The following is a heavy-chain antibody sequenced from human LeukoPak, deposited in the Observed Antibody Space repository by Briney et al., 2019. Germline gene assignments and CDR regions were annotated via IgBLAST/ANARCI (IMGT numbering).Heavy chain of an antibody. V-gene: IGHV1-8*01. J-gene: IGHJ6*02. CDR1: GYTFTSYD. CDR3: ARGDMAWFGELSSMDV. Sequence: ASVKVSCKASGYTFTSYDINWVRQATGQGLEWMGWMNPNSGNTGYAQKFQGRVTMTRNTSISTAYMELGSLRSEDTAVYYCARGDMAWFGELSSMDVWGQGTTVTVSS. CDR2: MNPNSGNT. D-gene: IGHD3-10*01.